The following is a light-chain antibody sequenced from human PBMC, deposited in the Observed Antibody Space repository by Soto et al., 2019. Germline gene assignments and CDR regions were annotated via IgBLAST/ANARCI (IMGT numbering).Light chain of an antibody. CDR2: DVS. V-gene: IGLV2-14*01. J-gene: IGLJ1*01. CDR3: SSYTSSSTQV. CDR1: SSEGGGYNY. Sequence: SSLTQPASVSGSPGPSVTISRPGTSSEGGGYNYVSWYQQHPGKAPKLMIYDVSNRPSGVSNRFSGSKSGNTASLTISGLQAEDEADYYCSSYTSSSTQVFGTGTKVTVL.